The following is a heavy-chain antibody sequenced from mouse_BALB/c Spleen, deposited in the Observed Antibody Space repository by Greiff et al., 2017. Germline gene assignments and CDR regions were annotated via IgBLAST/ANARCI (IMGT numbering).Heavy chain of an antibody. Sequence: EVKLMESGGGLVQPGGSLNLSCAASGFDFSRYWMSWARQAPGKGQEWIGEINPGSSTINYTPSLKDKFIISRDNAKNTLYLQMSKVRSEDTALYYCAPYYYRYAWFAYWGQGTLVTVSA. CDR3: APYYYRYAWFAY. V-gene: IGHV4-2*02. J-gene: IGHJ3*01. D-gene: IGHD2-14*01. CDR2: INPGSSTI. CDR1: GFDFSRYW.